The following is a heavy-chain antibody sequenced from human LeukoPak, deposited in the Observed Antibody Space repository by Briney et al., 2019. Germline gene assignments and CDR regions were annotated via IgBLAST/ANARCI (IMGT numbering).Heavy chain of an antibody. J-gene: IGHJ4*02. Sequence: GGSLRLSCAASGFTFSSYSMNWVRQAPGKGLEWVSSISSSSSTIYYADSVKGRFTTSRDNAKNSLYLQMNSLRAEDTAVYYCARVGATMGPDYWGQGTLVTVSS. CDR2: ISSSSSTI. CDR1: GFTFSSYS. V-gene: IGHV3-48*01. CDR3: ARVGATMGPDY. D-gene: IGHD1-26*01.